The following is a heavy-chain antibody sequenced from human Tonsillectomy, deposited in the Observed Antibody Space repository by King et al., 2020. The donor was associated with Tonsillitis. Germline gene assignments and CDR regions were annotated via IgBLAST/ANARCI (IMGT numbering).Heavy chain of an antibody. CDR1: GFTFNSYT. V-gene: IGHV3-21*01. Sequence: VQLVESGGGLVRPGGSLRLSCAASGFTFNSYTMNWVRQAPGKGLEWVSSITSSSRYIYYADSVKGRFTISRDNAKNSLYLQMNSLRAEDTAVYYCATWDYASGSDWGQGTLVTVSS. J-gene: IGHJ4*02. CDR3: ATWDYASGSD. CDR2: ITSSSRYI. D-gene: IGHD3-10*01.